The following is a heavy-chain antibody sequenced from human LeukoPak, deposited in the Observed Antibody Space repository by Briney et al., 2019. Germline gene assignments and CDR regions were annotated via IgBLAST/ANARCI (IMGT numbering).Heavy chain of an antibody. V-gene: IGHV4-4*02. Sequence: PSETLSLTCVVSGGSISSINWWSWIRQSPGKGLEWIGESYHSGSTNYNPSLKSRVTISLDKSKNQFSLKLTSVTAADTAMYYCVREYSSAWSFDYWGQGILVTVSS. D-gene: IGHD6-19*01. J-gene: IGHJ4*02. CDR2: SYHSGST. CDR1: GGSISSINW. CDR3: VREYSSAWSFDY.